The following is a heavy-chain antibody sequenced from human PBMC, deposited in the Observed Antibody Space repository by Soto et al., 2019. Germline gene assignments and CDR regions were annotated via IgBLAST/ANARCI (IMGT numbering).Heavy chain of an antibody. J-gene: IGHJ6*02. CDR3: AKGSPWQLGPSYYYYGMYV. CDR2: ISGSGGST. Sequence: EVQLLESGGGLVQPGGSLRLSCAASGFTFSSYAMSWVRQAPGKGLEWVSAISGSGGSTYYADSVKGRFTISRDNSKNTLYQQMNSLRTEDTAVYYCAKGSPWQLGPSYYYYGMYVLGQGTTVTGSS. CDR1: GFTFSSYA. V-gene: IGHV3-23*01. D-gene: IGHD6-6*01.